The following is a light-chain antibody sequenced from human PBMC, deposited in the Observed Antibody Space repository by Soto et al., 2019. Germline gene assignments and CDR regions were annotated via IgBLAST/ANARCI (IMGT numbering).Light chain of an antibody. Sequence: QSVLTQPASVSGSPGQSITISCTGTSSDVGYFNFVSWFQQHPGKNPRLMIYDVAKRPSGVSNRFSGSKSGNTASLTISGLQAEDEADYYCCTYAGSSAYVFGIGTKLTVL. CDR2: DVA. CDR1: SSDVGYFNF. V-gene: IGLV2-23*02. J-gene: IGLJ1*01. CDR3: CTYAGSSAYV.